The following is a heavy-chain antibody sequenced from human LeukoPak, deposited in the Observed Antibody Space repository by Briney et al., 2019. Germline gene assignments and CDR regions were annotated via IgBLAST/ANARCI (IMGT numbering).Heavy chain of an antibody. Sequence: SVKVSCKASGGTFSSYTISWVRQAPGQGLEWMGRIIPILGIANYAQKFQGRVTITAAKSTSTAYMELSSLRYEDPAVYYCASQYSSSSRVYFDYWGQGTLVTVSS. CDR3: ASQYSSSSRVYFDY. CDR2: IIPILGIA. D-gene: IGHD6-6*01. CDR1: GGTFSSYT. J-gene: IGHJ4*02. V-gene: IGHV1-69*02.